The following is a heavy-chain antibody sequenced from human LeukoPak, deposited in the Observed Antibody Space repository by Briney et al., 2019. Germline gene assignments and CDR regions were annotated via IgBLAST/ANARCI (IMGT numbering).Heavy chain of an antibody. D-gene: IGHD4-17*01. Sequence: PGGSLRLSCAASGFTVSSNYMSWVRQAPGKGLEWVSVIYSGGSTYYADSVKGRFTISRDNSKNTLYLQMNSLRAEDTAVYYCARVKDYGDYGFDYWGQGTAVTVSS. CDR1: GFTVSSNY. V-gene: IGHV3-53*01. CDR3: ARVKDYGDYGFDY. J-gene: IGHJ4*02. CDR2: IYSGGST.